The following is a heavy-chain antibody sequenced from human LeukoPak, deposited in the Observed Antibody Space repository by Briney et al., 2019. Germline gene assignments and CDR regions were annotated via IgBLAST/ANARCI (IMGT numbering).Heavy chain of an antibody. Sequence: GGSLRLSCAASGFTFSSYAMSWVRQAPGKGLEWVSTISGSGGSTYYADSVKGRFTISRDNSKNALYLQMNSLRADDTAVYYCAKLGLYSYGYDYWGQGTLVTVSS. CDR3: AKLGLYSYGYDY. CDR2: ISGSGGST. D-gene: IGHD5-18*01. CDR1: GFTFSSYA. J-gene: IGHJ4*02. V-gene: IGHV3-23*01.